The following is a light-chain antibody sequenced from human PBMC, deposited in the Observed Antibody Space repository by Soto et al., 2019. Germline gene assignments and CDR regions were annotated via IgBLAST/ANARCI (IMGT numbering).Light chain of an antibody. J-gene: IGKJ3*01. Sequence: EIVLTQSAGTLSLSPGERATLSCRASQSVSSSYLAWYQQKPGQAPRLLIYGASSRATGIPDRFSGSGSGTDFTLTISTLEPEDFAVYYCQQYGSSPRFTFGPGTKVDIK. CDR3: QQYGSSPRFT. V-gene: IGKV3-20*01. CDR1: QSVSSSY. CDR2: GAS.